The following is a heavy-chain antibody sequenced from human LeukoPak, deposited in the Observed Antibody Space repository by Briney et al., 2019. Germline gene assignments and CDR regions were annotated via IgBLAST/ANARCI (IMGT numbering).Heavy chain of an antibody. Sequence: SETLSLTCAVSGGSISSSNWWSWVRQPPGKGLEWIGEIYHSGSTNYNPSLKSRVTISVDKSKNQFSLKLSSVTAADTAVYYCARNLIGGSGNADYWGQGTLVTVSS. CDR2: IYHSGST. CDR3: ARNLIGGSGNADY. J-gene: IGHJ4*02. V-gene: IGHV4-4*02. D-gene: IGHD3-10*01. CDR1: GGSISSSNW.